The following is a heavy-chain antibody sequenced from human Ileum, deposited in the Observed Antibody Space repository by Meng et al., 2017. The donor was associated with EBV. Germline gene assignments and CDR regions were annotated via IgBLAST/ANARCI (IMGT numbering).Heavy chain of an antibody. CDR3: AREGLVGDLRYFDL. J-gene: IGHJ2*01. D-gene: IGHD3-16*01. CDR2: INPNSGGA. Sequence: QVQLVQSGAEVKKPGASVKVSCKASADTFAGYYMHWVRQAPGQGLEWMGRINPNSGGANYAQKFQGRVTMTRDTSISTAYMELSRLRSDDTAVYYCAREGLVGDLRYFDLWGRGTLVTVSS. CDR1: ADTFAGYY. V-gene: IGHV1-2*06.